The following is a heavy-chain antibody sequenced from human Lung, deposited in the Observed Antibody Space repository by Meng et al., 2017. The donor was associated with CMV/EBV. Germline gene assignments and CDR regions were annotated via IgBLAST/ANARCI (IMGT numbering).Heavy chain of an antibody. V-gene: IGHV3-11*01. D-gene: IGHD6-13*01. CDR1: GFTFSDEY. CDR3: ARITGSSWLSFYFDY. J-gene: IGHJ4*02. CDR2: ITSSGDRK. Sequence: GGSXRLXCAPSGFTFSDEYMSWVRQAPGKGLEWVSYITSSGDRKYYADSVKGRFTISRDNAKNSLYLQLNSLRAEDTAVYFCARITGSSWLSFYFDYWGQGTLVTVSS.